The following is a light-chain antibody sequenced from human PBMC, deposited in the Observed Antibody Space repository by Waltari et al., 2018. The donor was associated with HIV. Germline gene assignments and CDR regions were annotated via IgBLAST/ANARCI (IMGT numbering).Light chain of an antibody. J-gene: IGLJ2*01. CDR3: TSYTTSSTLL. Sequence: QSALTQPASVSGSPGQSITISCTGTSSDVGGYNYVSWYQDHPGKAPKLMIYDVSNLPSGVSNRFSGSKSGNTASLTISGLQAEDEADYYCTSYTTSSTLLFGGGTKLTVL. CDR1: SSDVGGYNY. V-gene: IGLV2-14*03. CDR2: DVS.